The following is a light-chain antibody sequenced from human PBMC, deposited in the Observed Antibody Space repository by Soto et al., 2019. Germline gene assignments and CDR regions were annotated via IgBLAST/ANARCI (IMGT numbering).Light chain of an antibody. CDR1: QSISSSY. CDR3: QQYGSSRWT. V-gene: IGKV3-20*01. J-gene: IGKJ1*01. CDR2: GAS. Sequence: EIVLTQSPGTLSLSPGEGATLSCRASQSISSSYLAWYQHNRGQAPRLLTYGASTRAAGTPDRFSGSGSGTDFTLTISRLEPEDFAVYYCQQYGSSRWTFGQGTKV.